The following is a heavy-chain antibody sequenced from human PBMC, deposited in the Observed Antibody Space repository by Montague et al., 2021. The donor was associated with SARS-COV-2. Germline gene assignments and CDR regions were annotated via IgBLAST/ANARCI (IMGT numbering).Heavy chain of an antibody. D-gene: IGHD2-15*01. CDR3: ARVINMRIIRHAYGMDV. V-gene: IGHV3-74*01. CDR1: GFTFSSFG. J-gene: IGHJ6*02. CDR2: IKNDGSSA. Sequence: SLRLSCAASGFTFSSFGVHWVRQAPGKGLEWVSRIKNDGSSASYADSVKGRFTISRDNAKNTLYLQMNNLRAEDTAVYYCARVINMRIIRHAYGMDVWGQGTTVTVSS.